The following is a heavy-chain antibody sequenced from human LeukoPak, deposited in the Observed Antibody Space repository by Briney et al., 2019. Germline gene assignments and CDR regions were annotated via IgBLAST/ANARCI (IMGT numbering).Heavy chain of an antibody. Sequence: GGCLRLSCAASGFTFDDYTMHWVRQAPGKGLEWVSLISWDGGSTYYADSVKGRFTISRDNSKNSLYLQMNSLRTEDTALYYCAKDTDDSSGYSYYFDYWGQGTLVTVSS. CDR1: GFTFDDYT. J-gene: IGHJ4*02. D-gene: IGHD3-22*01. CDR3: AKDTDDSSGYSYYFDY. V-gene: IGHV3-43*01. CDR2: ISWDGGST.